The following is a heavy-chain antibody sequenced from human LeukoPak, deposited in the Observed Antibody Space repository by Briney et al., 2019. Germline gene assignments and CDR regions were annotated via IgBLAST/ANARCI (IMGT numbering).Heavy chain of an antibody. CDR1: EFTFSNAW. CDR2: IKSKTDGGTT. CDR3: TTDDGGSFSNNY. D-gene: IGHD1-26*01. V-gene: IGHV3-15*01. J-gene: IGHJ4*02. Sequence: PGGSLRLSCAASEFTFSNAWMSWVRQAPGKGLEWVGRIKSKTDGGTTDYAAPVKGRFTISRDDSKNTLYLQMNSLKIEDTGVYFCTTDDGGSFSNNYWGQGTLVTVSS.